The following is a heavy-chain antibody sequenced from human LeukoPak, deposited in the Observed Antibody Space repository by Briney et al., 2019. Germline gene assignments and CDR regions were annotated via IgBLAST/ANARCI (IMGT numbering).Heavy chain of an antibody. CDR1: GGTFSIYA. J-gene: IGHJ5*02. CDR3: ARVGGSSTGGAWFDP. D-gene: IGHD1-26*01. V-gene: IGHV1-69*05. Sequence: ASVTVSFKASGGTFSIYAISWVRQAPGQGGEWVGGIIPIFGTANYAQKFQGSVTITTDVSTSTAYMELSSLRSEDTAVYYCARVGGSSTGGAWFDPWGQGTLVTVSS. CDR2: IIPIFGTA.